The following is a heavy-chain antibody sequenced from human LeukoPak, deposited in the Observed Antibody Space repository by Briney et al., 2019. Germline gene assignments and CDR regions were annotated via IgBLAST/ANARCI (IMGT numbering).Heavy chain of an antibody. CDR1: GFTFSSYS. CDR3: AKSSSPWPYNWNEYFDY. J-gene: IGHJ4*02. CDR2: ISGSGGST. D-gene: IGHD1-1*01. V-gene: IGHV3-23*01. Sequence: GGSLRLSCAASGFTFSSYSMNWVRQAPGKGLEWVSAISGSGGSTYYADSVKGRFTISRDNSKNTLYLQMNSLRAEDTAVYYCAKSSSPWPYNWNEYFDYWGQGTLVTVSS.